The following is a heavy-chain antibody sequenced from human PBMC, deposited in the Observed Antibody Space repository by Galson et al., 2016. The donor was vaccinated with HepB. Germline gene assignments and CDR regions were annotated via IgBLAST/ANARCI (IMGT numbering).Heavy chain of an antibody. V-gene: IGHV3-11*06. CDR3: ASPSGRYSIHSFDL. D-gene: IGHD1-26*01. J-gene: IGHJ3*01. CDR1: GFTFSNYY. Sequence: SLRLSCAASGFTFSNYYMSWIRQAPGKGLEWVADISPGTTHINYADSVMGRFTVSRDNAKNPLSLQMNSLGTEDTAVYYCASPSGRYSIHSFDLWGQGTMVTVSS. CDR2: ISPGTTHI.